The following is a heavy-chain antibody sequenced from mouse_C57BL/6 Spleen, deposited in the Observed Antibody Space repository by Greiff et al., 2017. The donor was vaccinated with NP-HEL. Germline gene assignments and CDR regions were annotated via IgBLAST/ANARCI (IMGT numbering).Heavy chain of an antibody. CDR2: IYPRDGST. D-gene: IGHD1-1*01. Sequence: VQLQQSDAELVKPGASVKISCKVSGYTFTDHTIHWMKQRPEQGLEWIGYIYPRDGSTKYNEKVKGKDTLTADKSSSTAYMKLNSLTSEDSAVCFSARRDNYYYGSSPYFDVWGTGTTVTVSS. J-gene: IGHJ1*03. V-gene: IGHV1-78*01. CDR3: ARRDNYYYGSSPYFDV. CDR1: GYTFTDHT.